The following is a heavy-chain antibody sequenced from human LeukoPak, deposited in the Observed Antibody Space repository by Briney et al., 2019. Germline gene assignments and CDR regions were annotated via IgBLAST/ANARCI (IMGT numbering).Heavy chain of an antibody. J-gene: IGHJ5*02. V-gene: IGHV3-11*04. Sequence: GGSLRLSCAASGFTFSDDYMSWIRQAPGKGLEWVSYISSSGSTIYYAYSLKGRFTISRDNAKNSLYLQMNSLGAEDTAVYYCARDAKAVTTNHLFAPSSQGTPATV. CDR3: ARDAKAVTTNHLFAP. CDR2: ISSSGSTI. D-gene: IGHD4-11*01. CDR1: GFTFSDDY.